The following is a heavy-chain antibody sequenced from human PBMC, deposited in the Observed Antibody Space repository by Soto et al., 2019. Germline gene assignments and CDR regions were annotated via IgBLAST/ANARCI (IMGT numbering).Heavy chain of an antibody. CDR3: ARRPYCSKDNYNNGIYV. Sequence: PGESLKISCKGSGYSFTSYWISWARQMPGKGLEWMGRIDPSDSYTNYSPSFQGHVTISADKSISTAYLQWSSLKASDTAMYYCARRPYCSKDNYNNGIYVCAQRTTVPISS. CDR2: IDPSDSYT. J-gene: IGHJ6*02. CDR1: GYSFTSYW. V-gene: IGHV5-10-1*01. D-gene: IGHD3-10*01.